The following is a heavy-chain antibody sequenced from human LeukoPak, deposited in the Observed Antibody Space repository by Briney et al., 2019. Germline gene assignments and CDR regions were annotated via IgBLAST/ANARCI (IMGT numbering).Heavy chain of an antibody. Sequence: GGSLRLSCTASGFTFSNAWMSWVRQAPGKGLEWVGRIKSQFDGGTTDYIAPVKDRFTISRDDSKDRLYLQMNSLKTEDTAVYFCTTDLTTGGYFDYWGRGTLVTVSS. CDR2: IKSQFDGGTT. D-gene: IGHD4-11*01. CDR3: TTDLTTGGYFDY. J-gene: IGHJ4*02. CDR1: GFTFSNAW. V-gene: IGHV3-15*01.